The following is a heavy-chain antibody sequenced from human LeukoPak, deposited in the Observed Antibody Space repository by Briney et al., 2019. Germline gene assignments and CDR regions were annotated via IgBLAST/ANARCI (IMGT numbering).Heavy chain of an antibody. D-gene: IGHD6-6*01. J-gene: IGHJ4*02. Sequence: PSEILSLTCTVSGGSISSRSYYWGWIRQPPGKGLEGIGSIYYSGSTYYNPSLKSRVTISVDTSKNQFSLKLSSVTAADTAVYYRARKLYLSSSSYHFDYWGQGTLVTVSS. CDR2: IYYSGST. CDR3: ARKLYLSSSSYHFDY. V-gene: IGHV4-39*01. CDR1: GGSISSRSYY.